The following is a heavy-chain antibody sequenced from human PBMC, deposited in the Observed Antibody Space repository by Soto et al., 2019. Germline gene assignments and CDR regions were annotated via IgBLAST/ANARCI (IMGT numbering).Heavy chain of an antibody. CDR1: GYTFTSYG. V-gene: IGHV1-18*04. D-gene: IGHD6-13*01. Sequence: ASVKVSCKASGYTFTSYGISWVRQAPGQGLEWMGWISAYNGNTNYAQKLQGRVTMTTDTSTSTAYMELRSLRSDDTAVYYCARVLRTYSRSDGGPFDYWGQGTLVTVSS. J-gene: IGHJ4*02. CDR2: ISAYNGNT. CDR3: ARVLRTYSRSDGGPFDY.